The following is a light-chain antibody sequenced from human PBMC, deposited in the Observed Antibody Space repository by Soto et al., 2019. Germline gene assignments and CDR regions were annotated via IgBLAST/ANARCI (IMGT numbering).Light chain of an antibody. CDR1: TGAVTSGYN. J-gene: IGLJ2*01. CDR2: STN. Sequence: QAVVTQEPSLTVSPGGTVTLTCASSTGAVTSGYNQNWFQQKPGQAPRALIYSTNNIHSWTPARFSGSLLGGKAALTLSGVQPEDEAEYYCLLYYGGAAVFGGGTKLTVL. V-gene: IGLV7-43*01. CDR3: LLYYGGAAV.